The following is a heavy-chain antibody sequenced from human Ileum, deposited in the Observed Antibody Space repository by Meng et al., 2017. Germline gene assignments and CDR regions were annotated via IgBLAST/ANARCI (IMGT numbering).Heavy chain of an antibody. CDR2: ISQESGRT. J-gene: IGHJ4*02. V-gene: IGHV4-4*02. CDR1: GDSISSRDW. CDR3: VRNEGYSLGD. D-gene: IGHD2-21*01. Sequence: PEVSGPGLVKPSGTLSLSGAVSGDSISSRDWWSWVRQPPGKGLEWIGEISQESGRTNYNPSLKSRVTISLDKSKNQFSLNLNSVTAADTAVYYCVRNEGYSLGDWGQGTLVTVSS.